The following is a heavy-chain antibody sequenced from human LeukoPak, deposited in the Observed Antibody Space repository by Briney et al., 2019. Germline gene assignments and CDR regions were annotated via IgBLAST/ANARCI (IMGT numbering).Heavy chain of an antibody. J-gene: IGHJ3*02. Sequence: SETLSLTCTVSGGSIRSRNYYWDWIRQPPGKGLEWIGNFYDSGSTYYNPSLKSRVTISGDPSKNQFSLKLTSVTAADTAVHYCARHTRPGCSGYENAFDIWGQGTMVTVSS. CDR2: FYDSGST. CDR1: GGSIRSRNYY. CDR3: ARHTRPGCSGYENAFDI. V-gene: IGHV4-39*01. D-gene: IGHD5-12*01.